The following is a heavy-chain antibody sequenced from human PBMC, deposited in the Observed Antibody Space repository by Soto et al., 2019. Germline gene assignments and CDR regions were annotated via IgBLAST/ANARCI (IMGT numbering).Heavy chain of an antibody. V-gene: IGHV1-8*01. D-gene: IGHD6-19*01. CDR3: VRAAVRYSSGWFGYYGMDV. CDR1: VYTFTSYD. Sequence: ASVKVSCTASVYTFTSYDINWVRQATGQGLEWMGWMNPNSGNTGYAQKFQGRVTMTEDTSTDTAYMELSSLRSEDTAVYYCVRAAVRYSSGWFGYYGMDVWGQGTTVTV. J-gene: IGHJ6*02. CDR2: MNPNSGNT.